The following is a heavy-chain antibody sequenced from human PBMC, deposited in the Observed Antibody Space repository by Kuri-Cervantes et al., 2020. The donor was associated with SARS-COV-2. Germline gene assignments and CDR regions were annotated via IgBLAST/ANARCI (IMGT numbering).Heavy chain of an antibody. Sequence: SETLSLTCTVSGGSISSYYWSWIRQPPGKGLEWIGYIYYSGSTNYNPPLKSRVTISVDTSKNQFSLKLSSVTAADTAVYYCARVSRPYYFDYWGQGTLVTVSS. CDR1: GGSISSYY. J-gene: IGHJ4*02. V-gene: IGHV4-59*01. CDR2: IYYSGST. CDR3: ARVSRPYYFDY.